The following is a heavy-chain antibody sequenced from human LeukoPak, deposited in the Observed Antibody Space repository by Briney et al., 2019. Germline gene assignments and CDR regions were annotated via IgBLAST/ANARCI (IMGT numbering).Heavy chain of an antibody. V-gene: IGHV4-34*01. J-gene: IGHJ5*02. CDR1: GGSFSGYY. Sequence: SETLSLTCAVYGGSFSGYYWSWTRQPPGKGLEWIGEINHSGSTNYNPSLKSRVTISVDTSKNQFSLKLSSVTAADTAVYYCASYTTVNNWFDPWGQGTLVTVSS. D-gene: IGHD4-17*01. CDR3: ASYTTVNNWFDP. CDR2: INHSGST.